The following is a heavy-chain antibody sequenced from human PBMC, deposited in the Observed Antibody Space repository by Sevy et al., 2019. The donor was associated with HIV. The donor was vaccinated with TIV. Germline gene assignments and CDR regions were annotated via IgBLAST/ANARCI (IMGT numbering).Heavy chain of an antibody. CDR1: GGSIISGRYY. J-gene: IGHJ3*02. CDR2: VYTSGST. CDR3: GRDGVGAGIFDI. V-gene: IGHV4-61*02. D-gene: IGHD1-26*01. Sequence: SETLSLTCTVSGGSIISGRYYWSWIRQPAGKGLEWIGRVYTSGSTNDNPSLKSRVTMSVDTSKNQFSLKLTSVTAAAMALYYCGRDGVGAGIFDIWGQGTVVTVSS.